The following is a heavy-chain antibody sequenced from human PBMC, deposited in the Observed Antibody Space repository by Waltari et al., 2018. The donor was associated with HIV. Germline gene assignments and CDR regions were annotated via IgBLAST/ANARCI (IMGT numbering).Heavy chain of an antibody. V-gene: IGHV3-21*02. CDR2: LSCSGSFI. J-gene: IGHJ5*02. D-gene: IGHD6-13*01. CDR3: ARDSRGTSWSLNWFDP. Sequence: EVQLVDSGGGLVKPGGSLRLSCAASGFTFSDYSMNWVRQSPGKGLEWVSSLSCSGSFIYYADSVKGRFTISRDNAQTSMYLQMNNLRADDSAMYYCARDSRGTSWSLNWFDPWGQGTLVTVSS. CDR1: GFTFSDYS.